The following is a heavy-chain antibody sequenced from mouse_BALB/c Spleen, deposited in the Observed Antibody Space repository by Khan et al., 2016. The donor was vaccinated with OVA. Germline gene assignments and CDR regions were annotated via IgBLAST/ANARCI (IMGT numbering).Heavy chain of an antibody. V-gene: IGHV1S135*01. Sequence: VQLQQSGPELMKPGASVKISCKASGYSFTSYYIHWVKESLGKSLEWIGYIDPYSGGTTYNQKFKGKATLTVDKSSSTAYIHLSTLTSEDSAVYCCTRHGYVAWFTYWGQGTLLTVSA. CDR2: IDPYSGGT. CDR1: GYSFTSYY. CDR3: TRHGYVAWFTY. J-gene: IGHJ3*01. D-gene: IGHD2-2*01.